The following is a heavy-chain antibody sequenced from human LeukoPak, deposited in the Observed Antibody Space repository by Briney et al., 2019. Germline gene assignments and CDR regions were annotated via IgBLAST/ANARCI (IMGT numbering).Heavy chain of an antibody. J-gene: IGHJ4*02. CDR3: ARAPRGDTAMLRN. V-gene: IGHV3-7*01. D-gene: IGHD5-18*01. CDR2: IKQDGSEK. Sequence: GGSLRLSCAASGFTFSSYWMSWIRQAPGKGLEWVANIKQDGSEKYYVDSVKGRFTISRDNAKNSLYLQMNSLRAEDTAVYYCARAPRGDTAMLRNWGQGTLVTVSS. CDR1: GFTFSSYW.